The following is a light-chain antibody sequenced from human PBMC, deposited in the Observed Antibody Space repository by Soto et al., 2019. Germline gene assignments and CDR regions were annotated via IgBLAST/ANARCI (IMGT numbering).Light chain of an antibody. V-gene: IGKV3-20*01. CDR1: QGVTSNY. CDR2: GAS. Sequence: VWTQSPATLSLSAGERATLSCRVSQGVTSNYLAWYQQKPGQSPRLLIYGASSRATGIPDRFSGSGSGTDFTLTISSLEPGDFAVYYCQQYEACPRTFGPVTKVAI. CDR3: QQYEACPRT. J-gene: IGKJ1*01.